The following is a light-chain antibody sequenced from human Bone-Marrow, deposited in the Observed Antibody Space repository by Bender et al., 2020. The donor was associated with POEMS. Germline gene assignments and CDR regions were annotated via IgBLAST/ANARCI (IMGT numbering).Light chain of an antibody. CDR2: KDK. J-gene: IGLJ2*01. CDR3: QAWDSFTVV. Sequence: SYELTQPPSVSVSPGQTARITCSGDALPDQYVYWYQQKAGQAPVLIIYKDKERPSGIPERFSGSSSGTTGTLIVSAAQAEDEADYYCQAWDSFTVVFGGGTKLTVL. CDR1: ALPDQY. V-gene: IGLV3-25*03.